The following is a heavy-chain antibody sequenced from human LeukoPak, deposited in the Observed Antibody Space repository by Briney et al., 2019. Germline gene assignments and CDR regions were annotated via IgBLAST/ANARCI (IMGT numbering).Heavy chain of an antibody. CDR1: GFTFSSYA. Sequence: GESLRLPCAASGFTFSSYAMSWVRQAPGKGLEWVSTITGSGGSTYYADSVKGRFTISRDNSKNTLDLQMNSLRAEDTAVYYCAKYLRYLDYWGQGTLVTVSS. CDR2: ITGSGGST. D-gene: IGHD2-8*01. J-gene: IGHJ4*02. CDR3: AKYLRYLDY. V-gene: IGHV3-23*01.